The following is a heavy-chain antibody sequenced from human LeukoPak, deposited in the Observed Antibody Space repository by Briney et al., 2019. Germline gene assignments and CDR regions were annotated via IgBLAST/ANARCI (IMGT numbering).Heavy chain of an antibody. Sequence: ASVKVSCKASGYTFTSYAFRWVRQAPGQGLEWMGWISAYNGNTNYAQNLQGRVTMTIDTSTSTAYMELRSLRSDDTAVYYCVPDITMIVVVITRADYWGQGTLVTVSS. CDR1: GYTFTSYA. J-gene: IGHJ4*02. CDR2: ISAYNGNT. D-gene: IGHD3-22*01. CDR3: VPDITMIVVVITRADY. V-gene: IGHV1-18*01.